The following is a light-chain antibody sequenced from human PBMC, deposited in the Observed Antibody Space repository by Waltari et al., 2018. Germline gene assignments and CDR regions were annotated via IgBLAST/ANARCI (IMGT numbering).Light chain of an antibody. J-gene: IGKJ1*01. CDR2: DAS. V-gene: IGKV3-20*01. CDR3: QKYVSLPAT. CDR1: PSVPRS. Sequence: EILFTQSPGTPSLSPRERAPLSCRASPSVPRSLAWYQQKPGQAPRLLIYDASSRDTGIPDRFSGSGSGTDFSLTISRLEPEDFAVYYCQKYVSLPATFGQGTKVEIK.